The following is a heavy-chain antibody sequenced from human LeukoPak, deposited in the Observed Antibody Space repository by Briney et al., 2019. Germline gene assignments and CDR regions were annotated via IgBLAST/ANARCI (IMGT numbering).Heavy chain of an antibody. CDR2: INPSGGST. V-gene: IGHV1-46*01. CDR3: VRDLGGYSLGY. D-gene: IGHD3-22*01. J-gene: IGHJ4*02. CDR1: GDTFTSYY. Sequence: ASVKISCKASGDTFTSYYMHWVRHAPGQGLEWMGIINPSGGSTSYAQKFQGRVTMITDMSTSTVYMELSSLRSEDTAVYYCVRDLGGYSLGYWGQGTLVTVSS.